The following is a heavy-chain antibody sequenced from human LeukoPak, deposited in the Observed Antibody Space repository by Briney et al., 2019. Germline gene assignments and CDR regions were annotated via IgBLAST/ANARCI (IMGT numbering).Heavy chain of an antibody. CDR3: ARELRYFDAYYYYYMDV. J-gene: IGHJ6*03. CDR2: IYTSGST. V-gene: IGHV4-4*07. CDR1: GWSISSYY. Sequence: SETLSLTCSVSGWSISSYYWSWIRQPAGKGLEWIGRIYTSGSTNYKPSLKSRVTMSLDTCKNQFSLKLSSVTAADTAVYYCARELRYFDAYYYYYMDVWGKGTTVTVSS. D-gene: IGHD3-9*01.